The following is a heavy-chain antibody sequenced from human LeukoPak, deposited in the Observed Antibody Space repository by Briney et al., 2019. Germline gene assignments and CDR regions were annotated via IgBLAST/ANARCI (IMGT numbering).Heavy chain of an antibody. CDR1: GGSISSSNCY. V-gene: IGHV4-39*01. D-gene: IGHD5-24*01. J-gene: IGHJ4*02. CDR3: GRHEEEDGYNAKTVDY. Sequence: PSETLSLTCTVSGGSISSSNCYWGWIRQPPGKGLEWIGAKYYSGSTSYNPSLKGRVTISVETSKNQFSLQLSSVTAADTAVYYCGRHEEEDGYNAKTVDYWGQGTLVTVSS. CDR2: KYYSGST.